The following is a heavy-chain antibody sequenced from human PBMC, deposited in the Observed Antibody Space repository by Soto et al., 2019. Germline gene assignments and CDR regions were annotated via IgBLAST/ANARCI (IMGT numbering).Heavy chain of an antibody. CDR3: AHRVLRTVFGLVTTTAIYFDF. CDR2: IYWDDDK. CDR1: GFSLTTSGVG. Sequence: QITLNESGPTQVNPRQTLTLTCTFSGFSLTTSGVGVGWILHSPGKAPERLALIYWDDDKRYSSSLKSILTITKDTSKNQVVRTMADLDPADTSTYYCAHRVLRTVFGLVTTTAIYFDFWGKGTPVAVSS. D-gene: IGHD3-3*01. J-gene: IGHJ4*02. V-gene: IGHV2-5*02.